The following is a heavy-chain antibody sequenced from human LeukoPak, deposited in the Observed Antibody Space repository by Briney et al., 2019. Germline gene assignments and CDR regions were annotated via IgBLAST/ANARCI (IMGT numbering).Heavy chain of an antibody. V-gene: IGHV3-53*01. CDR1: GFIVSSNY. Sequence: GGSLRLSCAASGFIVSSNYMTWVRQAPGKGLEWVSVIYSGGSTYYADSVKGRFTISRDNSKDTLYLQMNSLRAEDTAVYYCVRDPSGSGFAFDSWGQGALVTVSS. CDR2: IYSGGST. J-gene: IGHJ4*02. D-gene: IGHD1-1*01. CDR3: VRDPSGSGFAFDS.